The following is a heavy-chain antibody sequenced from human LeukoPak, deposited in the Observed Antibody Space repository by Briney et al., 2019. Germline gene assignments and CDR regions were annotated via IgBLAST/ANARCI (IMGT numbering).Heavy chain of an antibody. Sequence: SETLSLTCTVSGYSISSGYYWGWIRQPPGKGLEWIGSIYHSGRTYYNPSLKSRVTISVDTSKNQFSLKLSSVTAADTAVYYCARVLKGRAPFDYWGQGTLVTVSS. CDR2: IYHSGRT. CDR1: GYSISSGYY. J-gene: IGHJ4*02. V-gene: IGHV4-38-2*02. CDR3: ARVLKGRAPFDY.